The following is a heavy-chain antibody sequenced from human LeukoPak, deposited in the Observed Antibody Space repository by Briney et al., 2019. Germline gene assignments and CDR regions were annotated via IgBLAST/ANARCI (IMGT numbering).Heavy chain of an antibody. CDR3: ARDGSSFGDYGSF. D-gene: IGHD4-17*01. CDR2: ISAYNGNT. V-gene: IGHV1-18*01. CDR1: GYIFSDYA. Sequence: ASVKVSCKASGYIFSDYAIQWVRQAPGQGLEWMGWISAYNGNTNYAQKLQGRVTMTTDTSTSTAYMELRSLRSDDTAVYYCARDGSSFGDYGSFWGQGTMVTVSS. J-gene: IGHJ3*01.